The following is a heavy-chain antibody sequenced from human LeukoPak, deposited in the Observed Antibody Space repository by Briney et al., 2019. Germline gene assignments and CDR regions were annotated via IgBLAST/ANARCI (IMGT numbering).Heavy chain of an antibody. D-gene: IGHD3-9*01. CDR2: ISGSGGST. CDR1: GFTFSSYA. V-gene: IGHV3-23*01. J-gene: IGHJ4*02. Sequence: GSLRLSCAASGFTFSSYAMSWVRQAPGKGLEWVSAISGSGGSTYYADSVKGRFTISRDNSKNTLYLQMNSLRAEDTAVYYCVKLTYYDILTGVVDYWGQGTLVTVSS. CDR3: VKLTYYDILTGVVDY.